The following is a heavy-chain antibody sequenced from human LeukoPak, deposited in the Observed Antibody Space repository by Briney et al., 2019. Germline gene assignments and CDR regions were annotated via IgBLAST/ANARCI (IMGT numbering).Heavy chain of an antibody. CDR1: GNTFTNYA. V-gene: IGHV7-4-1*02. Sequence: ASVKVSCKASGNTFTNYAMNWVRQAPGQGLEFMGWINTNTGNPTYAQDFTGRFVFSLDTSVNTAYLQISSLKAEDTAVYYCASIGSLFDYWGQGTLVTVSS. D-gene: IGHD1-26*01. J-gene: IGHJ4*02. CDR3: ASIGSLFDY. CDR2: INTNTGNP.